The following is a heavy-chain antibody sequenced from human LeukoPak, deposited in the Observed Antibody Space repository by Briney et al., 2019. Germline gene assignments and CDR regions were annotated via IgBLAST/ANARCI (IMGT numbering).Heavy chain of an antibody. V-gene: IGHV3-23*03. CDR3: ARSPAFYDGAVVKYYFDY. J-gene: IGHJ4*02. Sequence: PGGSLRLSCAASGFTFSSCAMNWVRQAPGKGLEWVSGIYTGGTTHYADTVKGRFTISRDNSKNTVYLEMNSLRAEDAAVYFCARSPAFYDGAVVKYYFDYWGQGTLVTVSS. CDR2: IYTGGTT. CDR1: GFTFSSCA. D-gene: IGHD6-19*01.